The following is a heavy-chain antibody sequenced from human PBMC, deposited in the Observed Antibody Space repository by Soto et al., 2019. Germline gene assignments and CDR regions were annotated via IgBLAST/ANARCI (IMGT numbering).Heavy chain of an antibody. CDR1: GYTFTSYG. J-gene: IGHJ4*02. CDR2: ISAYNGNT. Sequence: AASLKVSCKASGYTFTSYGISWGRKAPGQGLEWMGWISAYNGNTNYAQKLQGRVTMTTDTSTSTAYMELRSLRSDDTAVYHCASYTIWSGYYYFDYWGQGTLVTVSS. D-gene: IGHD3-3*01. CDR3: ASYTIWSGYYYFDY. V-gene: IGHV1-18*01.